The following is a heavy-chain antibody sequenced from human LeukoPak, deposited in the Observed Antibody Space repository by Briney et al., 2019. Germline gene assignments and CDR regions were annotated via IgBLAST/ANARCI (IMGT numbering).Heavy chain of an antibody. CDR3: VKSPGSGWPV. CDR1: GFTSSSFA. CDR2: IYSDGSRT. J-gene: IGHJ4*02. V-gene: IGHV3-64D*06. Sequence: GGSLRLSCAASGFTSSSFAMHWVRQAPGKGLEYLSAIYSDGSRTYYADSVKGRFTISRDNSKNTLYFEMSSLRVEDTAVYYCVKSPGSGWPVWGQGTLLTVSS. D-gene: IGHD6-19*01.